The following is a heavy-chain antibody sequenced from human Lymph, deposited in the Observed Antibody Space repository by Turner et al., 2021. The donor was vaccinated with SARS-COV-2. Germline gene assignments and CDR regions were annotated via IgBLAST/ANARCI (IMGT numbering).Heavy chain of an antibody. Sequence: QVQLVESGGGVVQPGRYLRLSCAASGFTFSSYGMHWVRQAPGKGLEWVAVISNDGSNKYYADSVKGRFTISRDNSKNTLYLQMNSLRAEDTSVYYCAKASDGYNFFTIDYWGQGTLVTVSS. J-gene: IGHJ4*02. CDR3: AKASDGYNFFTIDY. V-gene: IGHV3-30*18. CDR1: GFTFSSYG. D-gene: IGHD5-12*01. CDR2: ISNDGSNK.